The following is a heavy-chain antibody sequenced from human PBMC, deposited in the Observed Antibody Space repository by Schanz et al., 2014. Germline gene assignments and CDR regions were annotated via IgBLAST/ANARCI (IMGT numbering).Heavy chain of an antibody. CDR1: GGSISSSSYF. CDR2: IYNSGRP. V-gene: IGHV4-39*01. Sequence: QLQLQESGPGLVKPSETLSLTCTVSGGSISSSSYFWGWIRQPPGKGLEWIGSIYNSGRPHYNPPLKTQVPIAVHTSKIHSSLNLTSVTAADTAVYYCGRHPHYYGSGSGFDPWGQGTLVTVSS. J-gene: IGHJ5*02. CDR3: GRHPHYYGSGSGFDP. D-gene: IGHD3-10*01.